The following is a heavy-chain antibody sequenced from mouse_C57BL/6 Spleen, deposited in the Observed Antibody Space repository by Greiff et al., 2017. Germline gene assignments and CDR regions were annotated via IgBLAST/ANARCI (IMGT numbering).Heavy chain of an antibody. CDR2: IYPSNSET. Sequence: QVQLQQPGAELVRPGSSVKLSCKASGYTFTSYWMDWVKQRPGQGLEWIGNIYPSNSETHYNQKFKDKATLTVDKSSSTAYMQLSSLTSEDSAVYYCARGSLYYGSSYWYLDVWGTGTT. CDR3: ARGSLYYGSSYWYLDV. CDR1: GYTFTSYW. J-gene: IGHJ1*03. V-gene: IGHV1-61*01. D-gene: IGHD1-1*01.